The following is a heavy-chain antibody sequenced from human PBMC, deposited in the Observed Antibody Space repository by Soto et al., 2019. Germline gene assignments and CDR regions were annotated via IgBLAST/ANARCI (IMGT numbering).Heavy chain of an antibody. Sequence: PGGSRRLSCAASGFTFSSYGIHLVRQAPGKGLEWVAVIWYDGSNKYYADSVKGRFTISRDNSKNTLYLQMNSLRAEDTAVYYCARDQVYCSGDSCYSTYFDYWGQGTLVTVSS. V-gene: IGHV3-33*01. D-gene: IGHD2-15*01. CDR2: IWYDGSNK. CDR3: ARDQVYCSGDSCYSTYFDY. J-gene: IGHJ4*02. CDR1: GFTFSSYG.